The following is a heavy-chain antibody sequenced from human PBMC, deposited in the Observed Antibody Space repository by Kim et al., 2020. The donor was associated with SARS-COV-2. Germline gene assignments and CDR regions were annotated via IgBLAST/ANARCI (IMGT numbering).Heavy chain of an antibody. CDR2: INHSGST. D-gene: IGHD6-19*01. CDR3: ARAPREAVAGIYFQH. CDR1: GGSFSGYY. V-gene: IGHV4-34*01. Sequence: SETLSLTCAVYGGSFSGYYWSWIRQPPGKGLEWIGEINHSGSTNYNPSLKSRVTISVDTSKNQFSLKLSSVTAADTAVYYCARAPREAVAGIYFQHWGQGTLVTVSS. J-gene: IGHJ1*01.